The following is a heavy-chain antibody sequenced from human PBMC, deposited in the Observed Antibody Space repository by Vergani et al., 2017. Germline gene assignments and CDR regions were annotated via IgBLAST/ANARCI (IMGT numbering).Heavy chain of an antibody. Sequence: EVQLVQSGAEVKKPGESLKISCKGSGYSFTSYWIGWVRQMPGEGLEWMGIIYPGDSDTRYSPSFQGQVTIAADKSISTAYLQWSSLKASDTAMYYCARGGYCSGGSCYFFDYWGQGTLVTVSS. CDR3: ARGGYCSGGSCYFFDY. CDR1: GYSFTSYW. J-gene: IGHJ4*02. D-gene: IGHD2-15*01. V-gene: IGHV5-51*01. CDR2: IYPGDSDT.